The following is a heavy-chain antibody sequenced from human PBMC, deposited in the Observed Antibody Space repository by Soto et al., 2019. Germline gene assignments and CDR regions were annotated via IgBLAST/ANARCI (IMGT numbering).Heavy chain of an antibody. J-gene: IGHJ4*02. V-gene: IGHV1-3*01. Sequence: GASVKVSCKASGYTFSTYAMHWVRQTPGQRLEWMGWINAGNGNTKYSQKFQDRVTITRDTSASIVDLELSSPTSEDTAVYYCARGASSSWPFDYWGQGTQVTVSS. CDR2: INAGNGNT. D-gene: IGHD6-13*01. CDR3: ARGASSSWPFDY. CDR1: GYTFSTYA.